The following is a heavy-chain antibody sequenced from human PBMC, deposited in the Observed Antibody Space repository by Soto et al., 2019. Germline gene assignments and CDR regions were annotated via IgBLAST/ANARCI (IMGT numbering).Heavy chain of an antibody. CDR3: ARSQGSSTSLEIYYYYYYGMDV. J-gene: IGHJ6*02. D-gene: IGHD2-2*01. CDR1: GGTFSSYA. V-gene: IGHV1-69*01. Sequence: QVQLVQSGAEGKKRGSSVKVSCKASGGTFSSYAISWVRQAPGQGLEWMGGIIPISGTANYAQKFQGRVTITADESTSTAYMELSSLRSEDTAVYYCARSQGSSTSLEIYYYYYYGMDVWGQGTTVTVSS. CDR2: IIPISGTA.